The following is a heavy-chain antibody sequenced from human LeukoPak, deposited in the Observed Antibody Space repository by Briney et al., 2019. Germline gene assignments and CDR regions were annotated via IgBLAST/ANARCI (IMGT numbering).Heavy chain of an antibody. CDR1: GFTFSDYY. CDR3: ARWGSPTVDAFDV. V-gene: IGHV3-11*01. D-gene: IGHD3-16*01. CDR2: ISSSGGTT. Sequence: GESLRLSCAASGFTFSDYYMTWVRQAPGKGLECLSYISSSGGTTFYIDSVKGRFTISRDNTKSSLYLQMNGLSAKDTAVYYCARWGSPTVDAFDVWGQGTVVTVSS. J-gene: IGHJ3*01.